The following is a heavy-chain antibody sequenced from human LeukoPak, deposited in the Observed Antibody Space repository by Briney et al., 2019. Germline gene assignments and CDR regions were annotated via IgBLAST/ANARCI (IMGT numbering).Heavy chain of an antibody. J-gene: IGHJ6*03. CDR2: ISGSGGST. CDR3: AKTDCSSTSCYLYYYYMDV. D-gene: IGHD2-2*01. Sequence: GGSLRLSCAASGFTFSSYAMSWVRQAPGKGLEWVSAISGSGGSTYYADSVKGRLTISRDNSKNTLYLQMNSLRAEDTAVYYCAKTDCSSTSCYLYYYYMDVWGKGTTVTVSS. CDR1: GFTFSSYA. V-gene: IGHV3-23*01.